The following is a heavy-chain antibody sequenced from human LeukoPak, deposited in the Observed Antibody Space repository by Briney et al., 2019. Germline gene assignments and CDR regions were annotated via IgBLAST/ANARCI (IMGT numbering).Heavy chain of an antibody. Sequence: SETLSLTCTVAGGSMISYYWTWIRQPPGKGPEWIGHIHGSGSPLYNPSLQSRVTMSIDASKNQFSLSLSLATASDTAFYYCARRRGDYGEGEFNYWGQGTLVTVSS. CDR3: ARRRGDYGEGEFNY. D-gene: IGHD4-17*01. CDR1: GGSMISYY. J-gene: IGHJ4*02. V-gene: IGHV4-4*09. CDR2: IHGSGSP.